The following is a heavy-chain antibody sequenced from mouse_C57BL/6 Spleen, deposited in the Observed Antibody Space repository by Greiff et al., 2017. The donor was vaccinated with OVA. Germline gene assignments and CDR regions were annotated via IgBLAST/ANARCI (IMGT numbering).Heavy chain of an antibody. Sequence: QVQLQQSGPELVKPGASVKISCKASGYAFSSSWMNWVKQRPGKGLEWIGRIYPGDGDTNYNGKFKGKATLTADKSSSTAYMQLSSLTSEDSAVYFCARSRGPIYYGKTDAMDYWGQGTSVTVSS. D-gene: IGHD2-1*01. CDR3: ARSRGPIYYGKTDAMDY. CDR2: IYPGDGDT. CDR1: GYAFSSSW. V-gene: IGHV1-82*01. J-gene: IGHJ4*01.